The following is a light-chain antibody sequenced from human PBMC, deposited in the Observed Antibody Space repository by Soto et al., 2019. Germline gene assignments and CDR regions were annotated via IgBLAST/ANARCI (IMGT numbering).Light chain of an antibody. Sequence: QSVLTQPPSVSGAPGQRVTISCTGSSSNIGAGYDVHWYQHLPGTAPKLLIYGNSNRPSGVPDRLSGSNSGTSASLAITGLQAEDEADYYCQSYDSSLSGYVFGTGTQVTVL. CDR1: SSNIGAGYD. CDR2: GNS. CDR3: QSYDSSLSGYV. J-gene: IGLJ1*01. V-gene: IGLV1-40*01.